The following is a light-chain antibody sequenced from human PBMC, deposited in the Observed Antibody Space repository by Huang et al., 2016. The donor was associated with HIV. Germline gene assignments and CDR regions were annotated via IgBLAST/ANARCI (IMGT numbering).Light chain of an antibody. V-gene: IGKV3-20*01. J-gene: IGKJ1*01. Sequence: EIVLTQSPGTLSLSPGERATLSCRARQSVNSNFLDWYQQKPGQAPRLLIYGASSRATGVPDRFSGSGSGTDFTLTISRLEPEDFAVYYCHQYGDSRGTFGQGTEVEIK. CDR1: QSVNSNF. CDR2: GAS. CDR3: HQYGDSRGT.